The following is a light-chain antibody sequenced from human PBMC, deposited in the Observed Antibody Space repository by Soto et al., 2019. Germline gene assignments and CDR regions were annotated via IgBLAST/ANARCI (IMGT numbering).Light chain of an antibody. Sequence: QSALTQPASVSGSPGQSITISCTGTSSDVGGYNYVSWYQQHPSKAPKLMIYEVSNRPSGVSNRFSGSKSGNTASLTISGLQAEDEADYYCSSYTSSSTLVFGTGTKVTVL. CDR2: EVS. CDR1: SSDVGGYNY. CDR3: SSYTSSSTLV. V-gene: IGLV2-14*01. J-gene: IGLJ1*01.